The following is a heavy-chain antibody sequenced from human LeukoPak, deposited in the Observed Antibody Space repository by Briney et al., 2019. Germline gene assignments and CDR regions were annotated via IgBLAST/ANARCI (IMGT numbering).Heavy chain of an antibody. V-gene: IGHV3-23*01. D-gene: IGHD6-13*01. Sequence: GGSLRLSCAASGFTLSSYAMSWVRQAPGKGLEWVSAISGSGGNTYYADSVKGRFTISRDNSKNTLYLQMNSLRAEDTAVYYCAKEDGEYSSSYNWFDPWGQGTQVTVSS. J-gene: IGHJ5*02. CDR2: ISGSGGNT. CDR1: GFTLSSYA. CDR3: AKEDGEYSSSYNWFDP.